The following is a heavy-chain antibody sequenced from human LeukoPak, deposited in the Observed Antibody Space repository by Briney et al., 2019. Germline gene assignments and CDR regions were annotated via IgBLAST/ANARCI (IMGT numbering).Heavy chain of an antibody. CDR1: GYAFTSFV. Sequence: ASVKVSCKASGYAFTSFVIHWVRRAPGQRLEWMGWINIGDGDTKYSQKFQDRVTIARDTSASTAYMELRSLRSEDTAIYYCARDRGGTGDFDYWGQGTLVTVSS. J-gene: IGHJ4*02. D-gene: IGHD1-1*01. V-gene: IGHV1-3*04. CDR2: INIGDGDT. CDR3: ARDRGGTGDFDY.